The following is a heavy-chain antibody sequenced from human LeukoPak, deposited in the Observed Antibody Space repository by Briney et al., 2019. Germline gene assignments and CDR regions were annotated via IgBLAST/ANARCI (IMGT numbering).Heavy chain of an antibody. J-gene: IGHJ4*02. D-gene: IGHD3-22*01. V-gene: IGHV3-48*04. CDR2: ISSSSSTI. CDR3: ARVWSSGYTKDY. Sequence: GGSLRLSCAASGFTFSSYSIDWVRQAPGKGLEWLSYISSSSSTIYYADSVKGRFTISRDNAKNSVYLQMNSLRAEDTAVYYCARVWSSGYTKDYWGQGTLVTVSA. CDR1: GFTFSSYS.